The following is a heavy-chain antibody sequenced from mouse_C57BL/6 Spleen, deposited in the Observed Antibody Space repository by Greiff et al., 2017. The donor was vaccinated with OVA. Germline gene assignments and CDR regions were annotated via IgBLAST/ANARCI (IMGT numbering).Heavy chain of an antibody. CDR3: VSLYYYSNYEAMDY. CDR1: GYTFTSYW. J-gene: IGHJ4*01. Sequence: VQLKQPGAELVRPGTSVKLSCKASGYTFTSYWMHWVKQRPGQGLEWIGGIDPSDSYTNYNKKFKGKATLTVDTSSSTAYMQLSSLSSDDSAVFYCVSLYYYSNYEAMDYWGQGTSVTVSS. V-gene: IGHV1-59*01. D-gene: IGHD2-5*01. CDR2: IDPSDSYT.